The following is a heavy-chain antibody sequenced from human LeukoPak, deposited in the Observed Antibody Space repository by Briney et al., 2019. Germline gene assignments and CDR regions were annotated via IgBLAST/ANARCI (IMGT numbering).Heavy chain of an antibody. J-gene: IGHJ4*02. CDR1: GYTFTSYY. D-gene: IGHD2-2*01. Sequence: GASVKDSCKASGYTFTSYYMHWVRQAAGRGLEWMGIMNPSGGSTSYAQKFQGRVTMTRDTSTSTVYMELSSLRSEDTAVYYCARDGDCSSTSCYYPCDYWGQGTLVTVSS. CDR2: MNPSGGST. V-gene: IGHV1-46*01. CDR3: ARDGDCSSTSCYYPCDY.